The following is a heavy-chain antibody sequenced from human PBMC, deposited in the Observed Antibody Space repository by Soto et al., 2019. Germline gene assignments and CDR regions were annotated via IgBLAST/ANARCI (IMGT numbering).Heavy chain of an antibody. J-gene: IGHJ4*02. V-gene: IGHV1-69*14. CDR1: GGTFSTYA. D-gene: IGHD6-19*01. Sequence: QVQLVQSGADVKKPGSSVKVSCEVSGGTFSTYAFTWVRQGPGQGLEWMGGIIPIFGTANYARQFKGRVAISADKSTTTTYMELSNLTSEDTAVYYCARVAETGYTSGWYYFDYWGQGSLVTVSS. CDR2: IIPIFGTA. CDR3: ARVAETGYTSGWYYFDY.